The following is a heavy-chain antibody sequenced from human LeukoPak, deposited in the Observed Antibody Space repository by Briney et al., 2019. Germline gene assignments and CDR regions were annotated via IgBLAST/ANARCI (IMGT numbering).Heavy chain of an antibody. V-gene: IGHV3-30*03. Sequence: PGRSLRLSCAASGFTFSSYGMHWVRQAPGKGLEWVAVISYDGSNKYYADSVKGRFTISRDNSKNTLYLQMNSLRAEDTAVYYCARDLAGYNSFDYWGQGTLVTVSS. CDR3: ARDLAGYNSFDY. J-gene: IGHJ4*02. D-gene: IGHD5-24*01. CDR1: GFTFSSYG. CDR2: ISYDGSNK.